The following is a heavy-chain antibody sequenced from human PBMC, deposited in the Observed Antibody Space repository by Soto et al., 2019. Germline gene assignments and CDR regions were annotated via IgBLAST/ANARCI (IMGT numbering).Heavy chain of an antibody. V-gene: IGHV1-2*02. Sequence: VASVKVSCKASGYTFSGYYMHWVRQAPGQGLEWMGWINPNSGDTNYAQKFQGRVTMTRDTSISTIYMELRSLRSDDTAVYYCARDVAVAATLGYWGQGTLVTVSS. D-gene: IGHD2-15*01. J-gene: IGHJ4*02. CDR3: ARDVAVAATLGY. CDR1: GYTFSGYY. CDR2: INPNSGDT.